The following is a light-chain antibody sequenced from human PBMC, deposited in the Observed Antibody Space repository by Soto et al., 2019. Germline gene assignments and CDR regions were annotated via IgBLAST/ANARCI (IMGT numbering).Light chain of an antibody. CDR1: SSDVWSYNL. V-gene: IGLV2-23*02. CDR2: EVT. CDR3: CSYAPPRNSHV. J-gene: IGLJ1*01. Sequence: QSVLPQAASVAGVAGVWITISCTGTSSDVWSYNLVSWYQHHPGTAPKLIIYEVTKRPSGVSNRFSASKSGNTASLTISGLQAEDDADYYCCSYAPPRNSHVFGSGTKVTVL.